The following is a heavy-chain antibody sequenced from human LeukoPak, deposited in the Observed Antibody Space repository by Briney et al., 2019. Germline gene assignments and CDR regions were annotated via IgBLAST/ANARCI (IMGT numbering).Heavy chain of an antibody. CDR1: GITFGNNW. J-gene: IGHJ5*02. CDR2: INSDGGGA. V-gene: IGHV3-74*01. CDR3: ARDVPHNWFDT. Sequence: GGSLRLSCAASGITFGNNWMHWVRQGPGKGLVWISRINSDGGGAICADSVKGRLTVSRDNAKNTLYLQMNSLRAEDTAVYYCARDVPHNWFDTWGQGTLVTVSS.